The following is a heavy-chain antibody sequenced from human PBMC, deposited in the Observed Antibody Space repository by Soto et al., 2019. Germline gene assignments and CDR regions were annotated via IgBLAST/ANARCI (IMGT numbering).Heavy chain of an antibody. J-gene: IGHJ3*02. Sequence: QVQLQESGPGLVKPSQTLSLTCTVSGGSISSGGYYWSWIRQHPGKGLEWIGYIYYSGSTYYNPSLKSRVTISVDTSENQFSLKLSSVTAADTAVYYCARTSTYYDILTANAFDIWGQGTMVTVSS. CDR2: IYYSGST. V-gene: IGHV4-31*03. D-gene: IGHD3-9*01. CDR3: ARTSTYYDILTANAFDI. CDR1: GGSISSGGYY.